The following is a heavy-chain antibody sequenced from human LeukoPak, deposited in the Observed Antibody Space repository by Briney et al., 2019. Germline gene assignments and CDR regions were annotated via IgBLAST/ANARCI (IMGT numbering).Heavy chain of an antibody. Sequence: GSLRPSCAAFGFTFSSYAMSWVRQAPGKGLEWVSAISGSGGNTYYADSVKGRFTISRANSKNTLYLQMTSLRGEGTAVYYRAKDLGIVVPAAVQGWFDPWGQGTLLTVSS. CDR1: GFTFSSYA. D-gene: IGHD2-2*02. CDR2: ISGSGGNT. CDR3: AKDLGIVVPAAVQGWFDP. J-gene: IGHJ5*02. V-gene: IGHV3-23*01.